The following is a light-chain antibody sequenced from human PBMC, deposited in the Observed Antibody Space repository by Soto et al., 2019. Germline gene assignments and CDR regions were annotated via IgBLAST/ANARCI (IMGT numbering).Light chain of an antibody. V-gene: IGLV1-44*01. CDR3: QVWHSTSVRV. Sequence: QSVLIQPPSASGTPGQRVTISCSGSSSNIGSNTVNWYQQLPGTAPKLFIYSNNQRPSGVPDRFSGSNSGNTATLTISRVEAGDEADYYCQVWHSTSVRVFGGGIKLTVL. CDR1: SSNIGSNT. CDR2: SNN. J-gene: IGLJ2*01.